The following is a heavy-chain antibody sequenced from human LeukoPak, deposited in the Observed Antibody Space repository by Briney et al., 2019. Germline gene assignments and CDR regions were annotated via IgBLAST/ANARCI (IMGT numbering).Heavy chain of an antibody. V-gene: IGHV5-51*01. D-gene: IGHD3-9*01. CDR1: GYSFTSYW. Sequence: GESLKISCKGSGYSFTSYWIGWVRQMPGKGPEWMWIIYPGDSDTTYSPSFQNQVTISADKSIGTAYLQWSSLKASDTAMYYCARRWGTYDILTGYYRDQDAFDIWGQGTMVTVSS. J-gene: IGHJ3*02. CDR3: ARRWGTYDILTGYYRDQDAFDI. CDR2: IYPGDSDT.